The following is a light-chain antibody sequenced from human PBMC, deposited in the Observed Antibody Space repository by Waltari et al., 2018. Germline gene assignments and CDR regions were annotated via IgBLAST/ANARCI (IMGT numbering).Light chain of an antibody. V-gene: IGLV1-47*01. CDR3: AAWDDSLRGRGV. CDR2: RND. J-gene: IGLJ3*02. CDR1: SSNIGENQ. Sequence: QAVLHQHPSASGTPGQRVTIPCYGRSSNIGENQLFWYQQLPGTAPKLLIYRNDQRPSGVPDRFSGSKSGTSASLAISGVRSEDEADYYCAAWDDSLRGRGVFGGGTKLTVL.